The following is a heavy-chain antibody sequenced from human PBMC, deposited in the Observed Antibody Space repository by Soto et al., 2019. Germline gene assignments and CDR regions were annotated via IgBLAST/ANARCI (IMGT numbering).Heavy chain of an antibody. D-gene: IGHD1-26*01. J-gene: IGHJ6*02. Sequence: GGSLRLSCAASGFTFSSYWMSWVRQAPGKGLEWVANIKQDGSEKYYVDSVKGRFTISRDNAKNSLYLQMNSLRAEDTAVYYCARDSAWELLLHYYYYGMDVWGQGTTVTVSS. CDR1: GFTFSSYW. V-gene: IGHV3-7*03. CDR2: IKQDGSEK. CDR3: ARDSAWELLLHYYYYGMDV.